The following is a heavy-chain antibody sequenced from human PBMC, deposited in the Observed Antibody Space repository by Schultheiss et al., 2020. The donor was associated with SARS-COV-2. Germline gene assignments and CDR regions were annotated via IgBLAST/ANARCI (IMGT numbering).Heavy chain of an antibody. D-gene: IGHD1-26*01. CDR3: AKPFSGVGATPFDY. CDR1: GFTFSSYA. V-gene: IGHV3-30*01. J-gene: IGHJ4*02. Sequence: GGSLRLSCAASGFTFSSYAMHWVRQAPGKGLEWVAVISYDGSNKYYADSVKGRFTISRDNSKNTLYLQMNSLRAEDTAVYYCAKPFSGVGATPFDYWGQGTLVTVSS. CDR2: ISYDGSNK.